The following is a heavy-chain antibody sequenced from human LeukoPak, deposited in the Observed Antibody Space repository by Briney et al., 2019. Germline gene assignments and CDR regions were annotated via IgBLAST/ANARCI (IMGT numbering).Heavy chain of an antibody. J-gene: IGHJ4*02. CDR2: ISSSTNTI. CDR1: GFTFSNAW. V-gene: IGHV3-11*04. Sequence: GGSLRLSCAASGFTFSNAWMSWVRQAPGKGLEWVSYISSSTNTIYYADSVMGRFTISRGNTKNSLYLQMDSLRADDTAVYYCARDYGGYSTTLDFWGQGTLVTVSS. D-gene: IGHD4-17*01. CDR3: ARDYGGYSTTLDF.